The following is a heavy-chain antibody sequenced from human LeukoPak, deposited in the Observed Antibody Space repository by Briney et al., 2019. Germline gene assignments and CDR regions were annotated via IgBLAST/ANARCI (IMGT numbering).Heavy chain of an antibody. CDR2: TYYSGTT. D-gene: IGHD3-10*01. CDR3: ARSWVGWELLRFFDS. V-gene: IGHV4-39*01. CDR1: GGSFSSNNYY. J-gene: IGHJ4*02. Sequence: SETLSLTCTVSGGSFSSNNYYWGWIRQPPGKGLEWIGSTYYSGTTYCNPSLKSRVTMSVDTSKNQVSLKLTSVTATDTAVYFCARSWVGWELLRFFDSWGQGTLVSVSS.